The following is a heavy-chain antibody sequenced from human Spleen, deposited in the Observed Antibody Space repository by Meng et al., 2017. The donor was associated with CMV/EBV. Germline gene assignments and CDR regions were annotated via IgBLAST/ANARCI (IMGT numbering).Heavy chain of an antibody. Sequence: GGSLRLSCAAYGFTFSSYWMHWVRQAPGKGLVWVSRINSDGSTTDYADSVKGRFTISRDNAKNTLYLQMNSLRTEDTAVYHCGSGSYCSSTSCYEDYWGQGTPVTVS. V-gene: IGHV3-74*01. CDR2: INSDGSTT. CDR1: GFTFSSYW. J-gene: IGHJ4*02. CDR3: GSGSYCSSTSCYEDY. D-gene: IGHD2-2*01.